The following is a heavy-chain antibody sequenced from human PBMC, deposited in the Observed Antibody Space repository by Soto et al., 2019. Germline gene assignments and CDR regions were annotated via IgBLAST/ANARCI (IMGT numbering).Heavy chain of an antibody. CDR2: IYYSGST. Sequence: SETLSLTCTVSGGSISSFYWSWIRQPPGKGLEWIGYIYYSGSTNYNPSLKSRVTISVDTSKNQFSLKLSSVTAADTAVYYCARSRTTVTPSGFQHWGQGTLVTVSS. J-gene: IGHJ1*01. CDR1: GGSISSFY. D-gene: IGHD4-17*01. CDR3: ARSRTTVTPSGFQH. V-gene: IGHV4-59*01.